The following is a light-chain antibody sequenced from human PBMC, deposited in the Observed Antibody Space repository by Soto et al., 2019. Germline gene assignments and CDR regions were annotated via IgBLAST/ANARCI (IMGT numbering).Light chain of an antibody. J-gene: IGKJ1*01. Sequence: VVMTQSPLSLPVTLGQPASISCRSSQSLVYSDGNTYLNRCQQMPGQSPRRLIYKVSNRDAGASDRFRGTRAVPDFTLKIRGGEAGDAGLYECMAGRHWPTTFGHVTKV. V-gene: IGKV2-30*01. CDR3: MAGRHWPTT. CDR2: KVS. CDR1: QSLVYSDGNTY.